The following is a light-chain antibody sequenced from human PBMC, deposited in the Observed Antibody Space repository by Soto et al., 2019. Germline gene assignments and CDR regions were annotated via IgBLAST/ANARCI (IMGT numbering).Light chain of an antibody. V-gene: IGKV3-15*01. CDR2: GAS. CDR1: QSVSSK. CDR3: QQYGSSSTWT. J-gene: IGKJ1*01. Sequence: EIVMTQSPATLSVSPGERATLSCRASQSVSSKLAWYQQKPGQGPRLLIYGASSRATGIPARFSGSGSGTDFTLTISRLEPEDFAVYYCQQYGSSSTWTFGQGTKVEIK.